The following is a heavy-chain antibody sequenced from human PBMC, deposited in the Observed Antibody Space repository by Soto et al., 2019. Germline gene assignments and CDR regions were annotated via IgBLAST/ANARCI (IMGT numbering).Heavy chain of an antibody. Sequence: QVQLVQSGAEVKKPGSSVKVSCKASGGTFSSYAISWVRQAPGQGLEWMGGIIPIFGTANYAQKFQGRVTIXADXSXTTAYMELSSLRSEDTAVYYCARARGGIQLWLWPDYWGQGTLVTVSS. CDR1: GGTFSSYA. J-gene: IGHJ4*02. V-gene: IGHV1-69*12. D-gene: IGHD5-18*01. CDR2: IIPIFGTA. CDR3: ARARGGIQLWLWPDY.